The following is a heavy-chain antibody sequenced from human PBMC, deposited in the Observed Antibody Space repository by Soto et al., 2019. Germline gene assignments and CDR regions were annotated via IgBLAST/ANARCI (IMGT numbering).Heavy chain of an antibody. V-gene: IGHV3-30*18. D-gene: IGHD1-1*01. J-gene: IGHJ4*02. CDR3: AKVLDWNHFDY. CDR1: GFTFSSYG. Sequence: PGGSLRLSCAASGFTFSSYGMHWARQAPGKGLEWVAVISYDGSNKYYADSVKGRFTISRDNSKNTLYLQMNSLRAEDTAVYYCAKVLDWNHFDYWGQGTLVTVSS. CDR2: ISYDGSNK.